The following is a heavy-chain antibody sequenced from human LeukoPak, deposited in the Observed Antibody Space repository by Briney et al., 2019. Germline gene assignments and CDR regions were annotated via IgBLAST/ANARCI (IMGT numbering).Heavy chain of an antibody. CDR1: GGSVSSRGYY. D-gene: IGHD6-25*01. CDR2: IHNSGST. Sequence: PSETLSLTCTVSGGSVSSRGYYWTWIRQSPERGLEWLGYIHNSGSTYYTPSLKSRVTISVDKSKNQFSLNLTSVTAADTAVYYCARETAAVGYYMDVWGKETTVTVSS. V-gene: IGHV4-30-2*06. J-gene: IGHJ6*03. CDR3: ARETAAVGYYMDV.